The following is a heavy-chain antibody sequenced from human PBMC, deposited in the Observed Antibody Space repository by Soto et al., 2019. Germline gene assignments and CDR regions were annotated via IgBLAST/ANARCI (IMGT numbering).Heavy chain of an antibody. Sequence: PGGSLRLSCAASGFTFSSYGMHWVRQAPGKGLEWVAVIWYDGSNKYYADSVKGRFTISRDNSKNTLYLQMNSLRAEDTAVYYCARVIGYCSGGICYATPSSGIDVWAQRTTLTVSS. V-gene: IGHV3-33*01. CDR1: GFTFSSYG. D-gene: IGHD2-15*01. CDR2: IWYDGSNK. CDR3: ARVIGYCSGGICYATPSSGIDV. J-gene: IGHJ6*02.